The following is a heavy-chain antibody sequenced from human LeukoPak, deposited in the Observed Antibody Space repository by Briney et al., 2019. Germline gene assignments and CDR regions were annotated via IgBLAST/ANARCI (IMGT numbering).Heavy chain of an antibody. Sequence: PGGSLRLSCAASGFTFSDYYMSLIRQAPGKGLEWVSYISSSGSTIYYADSVKGRFNISRDNAKNSLYLQMNSLRAEDTAVYYCARADSYGYIGVFDYWGQGTLVTVSS. CDR1: GFTFSDYY. CDR3: ARADSYGYIGVFDY. CDR2: ISSSGSTI. D-gene: IGHD5-18*01. V-gene: IGHV3-11*04. J-gene: IGHJ4*02.